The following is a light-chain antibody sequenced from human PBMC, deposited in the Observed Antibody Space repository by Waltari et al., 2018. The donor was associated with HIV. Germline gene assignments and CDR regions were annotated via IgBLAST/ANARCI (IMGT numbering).Light chain of an antibody. V-gene: IGKV3-15*01. CDR1: QSVGSN. Sequence: EIVMTQSPATLSVSPGDRATLSCRASQSVGSNLAWYQQKPGQAPRPLIYGASTTATGVPARFSGSWSETEFTLTISSLQSEDFAVYYCQQYENWPPYTFGQGTLLENK. CDR2: GAS. J-gene: IGKJ2*01. CDR3: QQYENWPPYT.